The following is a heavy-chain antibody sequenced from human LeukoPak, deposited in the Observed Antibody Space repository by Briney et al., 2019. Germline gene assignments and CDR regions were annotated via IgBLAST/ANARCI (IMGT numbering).Heavy chain of an antibody. J-gene: IGHJ4*01. V-gene: IGHV3-23*01. Sequence: SGGSQRLSCAASGFTFSSYAMSWVRQAPGKGLEWVSAISGRGGSTYYADSVKGRFTISRDNYKNTLYLQMNSMRAEDTAVYYCAKDLGGSSSPFDYWGHRTLVTVSS. CDR2: ISGRGGST. CDR1: GFTFSSYA. CDR3: AKDLGGSSSPFDY. D-gene: IGHD6-6*01.